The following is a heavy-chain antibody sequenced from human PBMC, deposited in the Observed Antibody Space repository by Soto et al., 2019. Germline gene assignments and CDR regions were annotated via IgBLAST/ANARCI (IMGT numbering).Heavy chain of an antibody. CDR2: ITYNGRT. CDR1: GDSINSDSVY. J-gene: IGHJ5*02. V-gene: IGHV4-31*03. Sequence: QVHLQESGPGLVKPSQTLSLTCSVNGDSINSDSVYGSWIRQSPGKGLEYIGYITYNGRTFYKPSLKSRVTMSVDTPKNQFSLEVRSVTAADTAVYYCARERQVGPSSGRFDPWGQGTLVTVST. CDR3: ARERQVGPSSGRFDP.